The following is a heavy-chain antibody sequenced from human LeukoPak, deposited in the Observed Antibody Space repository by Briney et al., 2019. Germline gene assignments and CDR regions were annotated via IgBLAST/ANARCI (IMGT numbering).Heavy chain of an antibody. D-gene: IGHD1-1*01. CDR2: IRSKAYSYAT. V-gene: IGHV3-73*01. J-gene: IGHJ4*02. Sequence: PGGSLRLSCAASGFTFSGSAMHWVRQASGKGLEWVGRIRSKAYSYATAYAASVKGRFTISRDDSKNTAYLQMNSLKTEDTAVYYCIGPRLQDGSGAYYFDYWGQGTLVTVSS. CDR3: IGPRLQDGSGAYYFDY. CDR1: GFTFSGSA.